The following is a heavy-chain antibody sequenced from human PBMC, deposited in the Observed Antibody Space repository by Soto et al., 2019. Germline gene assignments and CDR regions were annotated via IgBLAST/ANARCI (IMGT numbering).Heavy chain of an antibody. CDR1: GGSISSGSSY. Sequence: PSETLSLTCAVSGGSISSGSSYWGWIRQPPGKGLEWIANIYYSGNTYYNPSLKSRVTTSVDTSKNQFSLKLSSVTAADTAVYYCARHPAERSDYYYGMDVWGQGTTVTVSS. J-gene: IGHJ6*02. V-gene: IGHV4-39*01. CDR3: ARHPAERSDYYYGMDV. CDR2: IYYSGNT. D-gene: IGHD1-1*01.